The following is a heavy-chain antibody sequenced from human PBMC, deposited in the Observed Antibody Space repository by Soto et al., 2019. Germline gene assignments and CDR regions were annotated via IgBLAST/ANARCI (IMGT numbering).Heavy chain of an antibody. CDR1: TLTFSTYG. Sequence: LRLSCVASTLTFSTYGMHWVRQAPGKGLEWVAVISYESISTVYRDSVRGRFTISRDNYKNTLYLQMNSLTTEDTAVYYCAREAGCSADTCNVYCHYCGQVT. V-gene: IGHV3-30*03. CDR2: ISYESIST. J-gene: IGHJ4*02. CDR3: AREAGCSADTCNVYCHY. D-gene: IGHD2-15*01.